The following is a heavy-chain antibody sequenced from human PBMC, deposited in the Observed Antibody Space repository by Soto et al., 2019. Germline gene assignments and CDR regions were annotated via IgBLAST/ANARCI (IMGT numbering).Heavy chain of an antibody. CDR1: GFTFSSYG. J-gene: IGHJ3*02. D-gene: IGHD6-13*01. CDR2: IWYDGSNK. CDR3: ARDGAAVAFDI. Sequence: SGFTFSSYGMHWVRQAPGKGLEWVAVIWYDGSNKYYADSVKGRFTISRDNSKNTLYLQMNSLRAEDTAVYYCARDGAAVAFDIWGQGTMVTVSS. V-gene: IGHV3-33*01.